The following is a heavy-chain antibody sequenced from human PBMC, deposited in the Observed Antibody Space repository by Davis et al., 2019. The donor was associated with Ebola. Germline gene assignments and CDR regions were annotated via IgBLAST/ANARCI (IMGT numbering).Heavy chain of an antibody. J-gene: IGHJ4*02. V-gene: IGHV3-30-3*01. CDR2: ISYDGSNK. Sequence: PGGSLRLSCRASGFSFSRSSMSWVRQAPGKGLEWVAVISYDGSNKYYADSVKGRFTISRDNSKNTLYLQMNSLRAEDTAVYYCASDSYYYGSGSPEFDYWGQGTLVTVSS. D-gene: IGHD3-10*01. CDR3: ASDSYYYGSGSPEFDY. CDR1: GFSFSRSS.